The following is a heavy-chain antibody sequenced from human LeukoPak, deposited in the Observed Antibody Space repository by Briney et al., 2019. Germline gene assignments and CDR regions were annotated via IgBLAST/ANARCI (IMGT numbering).Heavy chain of an antibody. CDR2: INSDGSST. J-gene: IGHJ4*02. CDR1: GFTFSSYW. CDR3: AKHYGDYPSAY. D-gene: IGHD4-17*01. V-gene: IGHV3-74*01. Sequence: GGSLRLSCAASGFTFSSYWMHWVRQAPGKGLVWVSRINSDGSSTSYADSVKGRFTISRDNAKNTLYLQMNSLRAEDTAVYYCAKHYGDYPSAYWGQGTLVTVSS.